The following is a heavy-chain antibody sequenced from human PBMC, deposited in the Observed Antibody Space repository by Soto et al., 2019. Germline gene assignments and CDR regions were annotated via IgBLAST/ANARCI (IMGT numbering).Heavy chain of an antibody. J-gene: IGHJ5*02. V-gene: IGHV4-39*01. D-gene: IGHD2-15*01. CDR2: IYYSGRP. Sequence: QLQLQESGPGLVKPSETLSLTCTVSGGSISSSSYYWGWIRQPPGKGLEWIGSIYYSGRPYYNPSLKSRVTISVDTSKNQFSLKLSSVTAPDTAVYYCARQVVVVVAATGWFDPWGQGTLVTVSS. CDR1: GGSISSSSYY. CDR3: ARQVVVVVAATGWFDP.